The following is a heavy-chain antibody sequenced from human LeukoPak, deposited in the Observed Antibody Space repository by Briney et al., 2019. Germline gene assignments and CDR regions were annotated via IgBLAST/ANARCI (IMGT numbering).Heavy chain of an antibody. Sequence: PSETLSLTCTVSGGSISSGGYYWSWIRQHPGKGLEWIGYIYYSGSTYYNPSLKSRVTISVDTSKNQFSLKLSSVTAADTAVYYCARDCGEDSVDAFDIWGQGTMVTVSS. D-gene: IGHD2-21*01. CDR1: GGSISSGGYY. CDR2: IYYSGST. CDR3: ARDCGEDSVDAFDI. J-gene: IGHJ3*02. V-gene: IGHV4-31*03.